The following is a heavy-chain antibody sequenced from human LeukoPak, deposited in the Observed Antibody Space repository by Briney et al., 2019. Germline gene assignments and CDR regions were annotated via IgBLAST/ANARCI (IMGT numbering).Heavy chain of an antibody. CDR1: GGSFSGYN. Sequence: SETLSLTCAVNGGSFSGYNWTWIRQPPGKGLEWIGEIHHSGNTNYNPSLKSRVTMSVDTSKNQFSLALSSVTAADTAVYYCARERGLWYYLNHAFDIWGQGTMVTVSS. CDR3: ARERGLWYYLNHAFDI. CDR2: IHHSGNT. J-gene: IGHJ3*02. V-gene: IGHV4-34*01. D-gene: IGHD3-10*01.